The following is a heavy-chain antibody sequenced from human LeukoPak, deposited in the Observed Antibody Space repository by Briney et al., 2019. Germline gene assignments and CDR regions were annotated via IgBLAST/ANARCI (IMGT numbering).Heavy chain of an antibody. CDR1: GFTFSDHY. J-gene: IGHJ4*02. D-gene: IGHD2-2*01. CDR2: ISTSSTYT. V-gene: IGHV3-11*03. CDR3: ARNYCSSTSCYGSFDY. Sequence: GRSLRLSCAASGFTFSDHYMTWIRQAPGKGLEWVSYISTSSTYTNYADSVKGRFTTSRDNAKNSLYLQMNSLRAEDTAVYYCARNYCSSTSCYGSFDYWGQGTLVTVSS.